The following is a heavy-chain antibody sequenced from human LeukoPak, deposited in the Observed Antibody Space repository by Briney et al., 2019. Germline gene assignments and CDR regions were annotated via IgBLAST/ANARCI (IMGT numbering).Heavy chain of an antibody. CDR3: ARGGYYGSGTYYSPTSPH. CDR2: ISGSGDNT. D-gene: IGHD3-10*01. Sequence: GGSLRLSCAASGFTFSSYGMTWVRQAPGKGLEWVSSISGSGDNTYYADSVKGRFTFSRDNSKDTLYLQMNSLRAEDTAVYYCARGGYYGSGTYYSPTSPHWGQGTLVTVSS. CDR1: GFTFSSYG. V-gene: IGHV3-23*01. J-gene: IGHJ4*02.